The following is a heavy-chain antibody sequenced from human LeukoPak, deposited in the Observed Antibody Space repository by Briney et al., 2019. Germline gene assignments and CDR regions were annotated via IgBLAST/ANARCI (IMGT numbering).Heavy chain of an antibody. CDR1: GFTFSSYS. CDR2: ISSSSSPL. V-gene: IGHV3-48*01. D-gene: IGHD5-24*01. Sequence: GGSLRLSCAASGFTFSSYSMNWVRQAPGKGPEWISYISSSSSPLYYADSVKGRFTISRDNAKNSLHLQMNSLRAEDTALYYCARDDGYAFDIWGQGTMVTVSS. CDR3: ARDDGYAFDI. J-gene: IGHJ3*02.